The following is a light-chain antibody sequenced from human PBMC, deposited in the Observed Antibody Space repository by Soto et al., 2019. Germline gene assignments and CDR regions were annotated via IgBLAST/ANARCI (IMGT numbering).Light chain of an antibody. Sequence: IVLTQSPDTLSLSPGERATLSCRASQSVRAYFDWYQQKPGQAPRLLIYDASNRATGIPARFSGRGSGTDFTLTISSLEPEDFGVYYCQQRSSWPLTFGGGTKVEIK. V-gene: IGKV3-11*01. CDR1: QSVRAY. CDR2: DAS. J-gene: IGKJ4*01. CDR3: QQRSSWPLT.